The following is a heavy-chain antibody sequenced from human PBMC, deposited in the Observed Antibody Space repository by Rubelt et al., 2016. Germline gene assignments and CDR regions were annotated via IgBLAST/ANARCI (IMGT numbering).Heavy chain of an antibody. D-gene: IGHD3-10*01. V-gene: IGHV4-4*07. CDR1: GGSISSYY. CDR2: IYTSGCT. Sequence: QVQLQESGPGLVKPSETLSLTCTVSGGSISSYYWSWIRQPAGQGLEWIGRIYTSGCTHYNPSLKSRVTMSVDTSKNQFSLKRRSVTAADTAVYYWARDLVVGYYGAGGQAYFDLWGRGTLVTVSS. J-gene: IGHJ2*01. CDR3: ARDLVVGYYGAGGQAYFDL.